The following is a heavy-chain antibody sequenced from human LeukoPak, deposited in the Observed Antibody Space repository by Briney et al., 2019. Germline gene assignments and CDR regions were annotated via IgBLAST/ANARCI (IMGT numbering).Heavy chain of an antibody. CDR1: GGSISSGDYY. Sequence: PSETLSLTCTVSGGSISSGDYYWSWIRQPPGKGLEWIGYIYYSGSTYYSPSLKSRVTISVDTSKNQFSLKLSSVTAADTAVYYCARGLYGSGSYYCDYWGQGTLVTVSS. CDR2: IYYSGST. J-gene: IGHJ4*02. V-gene: IGHV4-30-4*01. D-gene: IGHD3-10*01. CDR3: ARGLYGSGSYYCDY.